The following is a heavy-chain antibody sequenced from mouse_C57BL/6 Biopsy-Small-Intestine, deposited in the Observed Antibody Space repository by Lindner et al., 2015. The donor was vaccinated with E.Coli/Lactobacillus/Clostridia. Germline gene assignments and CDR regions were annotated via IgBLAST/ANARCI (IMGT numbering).Heavy chain of an antibody. CDR1: GYTFTAYH. Sequence: VQLQESGPELVKPGASVKMSCKASGYTFTAYHMHWVKQSHGKSLEWIGYIYPNNGGNGYNQKFKGKATLTVDKSSSTAYMELRSLTSEDSAAYLCVEGYYSNWYFDVWGTGTTVTVSS. J-gene: IGHJ1*03. D-gene: IGHD2-5*01. CDR2: IYPNNGGN. CDR3: VEGYYSNWYFDV. V-gene: IGHV1-34*01.